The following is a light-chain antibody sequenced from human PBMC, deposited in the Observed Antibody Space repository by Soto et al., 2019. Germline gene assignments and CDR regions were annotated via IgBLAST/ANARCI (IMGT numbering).Light chain of an antibody. CDR1: ESISHW. J-gene: IGKJ1*01. V-gene: IGKV1-5*03. Sequence: DIQMTQSPSTLSASIGDRVTITCRASESISHWLAWYQQRPGKAPNLLIYKASSLESGVPSRFRGSGSGTVFTLTISSLRPDDFVTYYCQQYNTYPWTFGQGTKVEIK. CDR3: QQYNTYPWT. CDR2: KAS.